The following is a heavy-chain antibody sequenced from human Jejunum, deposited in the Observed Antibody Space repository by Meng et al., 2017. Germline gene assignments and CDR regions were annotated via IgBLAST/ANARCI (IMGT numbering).Heavy chain of an antibody. CDR3: ARRPSIAARPFDY. V-gene: IGHV4-39*01. Sequence: QVELQESGPGLVQPSETRSLTCNVSGGSVSSDRYSWGWIRQPPGKRLEWLGSISYSGSTYDNPSLKSRVTLSVDTSKNQFSLGLTSVTAADTAVYFCARRPSIAARPFDYWGQGTLVTVSS. J-gene: IGHJ4*02. D-gene: IGHD6-6*01. CDR1: GGSVSSDRYS. CDR2: ISYSGST.